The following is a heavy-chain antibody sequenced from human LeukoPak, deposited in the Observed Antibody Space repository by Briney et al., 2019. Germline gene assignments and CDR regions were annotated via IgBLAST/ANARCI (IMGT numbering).Heavy chain of an antibody. CDR1: GFTFSSYG. D-gene: IGHD3-10*01. J-gene: IGHJ4*02. Sequence: GGSLRLSCAASGFTFSSYGMHWVRQAPGKGLEWVAVIWYDGSSKYYADSVKGRFTISRDNSKNTLYLQMNSLRAEDTAVYYCARNYCGSGSYYIDYWGQGTLVTVSS. V-gene: IGHV3-33*01. CDR2: IWYDGSSK. CDR3: ARNYCGSGSYYIDY.